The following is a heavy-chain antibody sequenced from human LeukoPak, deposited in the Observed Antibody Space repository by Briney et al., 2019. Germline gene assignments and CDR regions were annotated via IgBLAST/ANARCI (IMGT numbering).Heavy chain of an antibody. CDR1: GFPFRSYW. CDR2: VSNEGRST. D-gene: IGHD6-19*01. V-gene: IGHV3-74*01. CDR3: IRGGSRGRYLFDY. Sequence: PGGPLSLSCAPSGFPFRSYWMHWVRQAPGKGLVWVSRVSNEGRSTQYADPVKGRFHISRDNAKNTLYLQIKSLRAEHTAVCYCIRGGSRGRYLFDYWGQGTLATVSS. J-gene: IGHJ4*02.